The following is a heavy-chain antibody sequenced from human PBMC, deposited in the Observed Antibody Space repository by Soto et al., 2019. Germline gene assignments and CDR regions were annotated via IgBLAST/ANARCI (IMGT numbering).Heavy chain of an antibody. CDR1: GFTFSSYG. J-gene: IGHJ4*02. CDR2: ISYDGSNK. D-gene: IGHD3-9*01. Sequence: GGSLRLSCAASGFTFSSYGMHWVRQAPGKGLEWVAVISYDGSNKYYADSVKGRFTISRDNSKNTLYLQMNSLRAEDTAVYYCAREYFRDGYNFVYWGQGTLVTVSS. V-gene: IGHV3-30*03. CDR3: AREYFRDGYNFVY.